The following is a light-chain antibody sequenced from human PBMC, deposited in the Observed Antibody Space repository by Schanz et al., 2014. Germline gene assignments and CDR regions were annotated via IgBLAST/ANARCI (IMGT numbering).Light chain of an antibody. CDR1: SSDVGGYNY. CDR3: AAWDDSLSGPV. CDR2: DVS. J-gene: IGLJ3*02. V-gene: IGLV2-11*01. Sequence: QSALTQPRSVSGSPGQSVTISCTGTSSDVGGYNYVSWYQQHPGKAPKVMIYDVSERPSGVPDRFSGSKSGNTASLTISGLQADDEADYYCAAWDDSLSGPVFGGGTKVTVL.